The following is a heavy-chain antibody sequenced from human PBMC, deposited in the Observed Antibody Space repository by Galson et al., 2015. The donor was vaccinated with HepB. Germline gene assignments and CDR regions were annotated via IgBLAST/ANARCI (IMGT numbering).Heavy chain of an antibody. J-gene: IGHJ4*02. V-gene: IGHV3-30-3*01. CDR1: GFTFSNYV. CDR2: ISYDPNNK. D-gene: IGHD6-19*01. Sequence: SLRLSCAASGFTFSNYVMHWVRQAPGKGLEWVAFISYDPNNKNYADSVKGRFTISRDNSNNTVHLQMNSLRPEDTAVYYCARAEFAVAGPDHWGQGTLVTVSS. CDR3: ARAEFAVAGPDH.